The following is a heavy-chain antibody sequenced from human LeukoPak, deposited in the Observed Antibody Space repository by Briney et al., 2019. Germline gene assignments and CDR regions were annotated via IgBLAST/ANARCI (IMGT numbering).Heavy chain of an antibody. Sequence: SETLSLTCTVSGGSISTYYWSWIRQPPGKGLEWIGYSGSTNYNPSLKSRVTIPVDTSKNQFSLKLSSVTAADTAMYYCARAVSGWYFDLWGRGTLVTVSS. V-gene: IGHV4-59*01. CDR2: SGST. J-gene: IGHJ2*01. CDR1: GGSISTYY. CDR3: ARAVSGWYFDL. D-gene: IGHD3-3*01.